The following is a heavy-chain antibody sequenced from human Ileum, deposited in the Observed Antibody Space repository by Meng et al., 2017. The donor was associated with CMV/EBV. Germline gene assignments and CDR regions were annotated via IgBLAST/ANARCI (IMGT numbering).Heavy chain of an antibody. J-gene: IGHJ4*02. CDR1: GFTFSKYW. D-gene: IGHD2-15*01. CDR2: IKEDGNEK. V-gene: IGHV3-7*01. Sequence: GESLKISCAASGFTFSKYWMNWVRQAPGKGLEWVANIKEDGNEKSYVDSVEGRFTISRDNAKNSLYLQMNSLRVEDTAVYYCARVGDYSLKDWGQGTLVTAPQ. CDR3: ARVGDYSLKD.